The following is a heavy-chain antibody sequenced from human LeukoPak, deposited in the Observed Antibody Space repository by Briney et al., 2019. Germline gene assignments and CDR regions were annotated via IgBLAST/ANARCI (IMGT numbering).Heavy chain of an antibody. CDR2: ISAYNVNT. CDR3: ARGLYSHDYGGNDADY. D-gene: IGHD4-23*01. V-gene: IGHV1-18*01. J-gene: IGHJ4*02. Sequence: ASVKVSCKASGYTFTRYGISWVRQAPGQGVEWMGWISAYNVNTNSPQTLQSRVTMTTDPSTSTAYMELTSLRSDDTAVYYCARGLYSHDYGGNDADYWGQGTLVTVSS. CDR1: GYTFTRYG.